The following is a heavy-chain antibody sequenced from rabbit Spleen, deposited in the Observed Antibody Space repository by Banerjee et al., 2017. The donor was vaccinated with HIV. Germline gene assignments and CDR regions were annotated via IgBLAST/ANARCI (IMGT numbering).Heavy chain of an antibody. V-gene: IGHV1S40*01. Sequence: QSLEESGGDLVKPGASLTLTCTASGLSFSSRYWICWVRQAPGKGLEWIACIDTGTSGSTYYATWAKGRFAISKASSTTVTLQMTRLTAADTATYFCTRDDGSGHYIDGYFNLWGQGTLVTVS. CDR3: TRDDGSGHYIDGYFNL. CDR2: IDTGTSGST. J-gene: IGHJ4*01. D-gene: IGHD1-1*01. CDR1: GLSFSSRYW.